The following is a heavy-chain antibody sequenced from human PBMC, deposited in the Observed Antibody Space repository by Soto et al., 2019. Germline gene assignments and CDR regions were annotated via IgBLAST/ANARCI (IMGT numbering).Heavy chain of an antibody. D-gene: IGHD5-12*01. CDR3: AREGKGDGYNHFDY. Sequence: SETLSLTCTVSGGSISSGDYYWSWIRQPPGKGLEWIGYIYYSGSTYYNPSLKSRVTISVGTSKNQFSLKLSSVTAADTAVYYCAREGKGDGYNHFDYWGQGTLVTVSS. J-gene: IGHJ4*02. CDR2: IYYSGST. V-gene: IGHV4-30-4*01. CDR1: GGSISSGDYY.